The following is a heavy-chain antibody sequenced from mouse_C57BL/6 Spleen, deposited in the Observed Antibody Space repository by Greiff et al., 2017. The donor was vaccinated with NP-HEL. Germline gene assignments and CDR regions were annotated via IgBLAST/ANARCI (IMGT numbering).Heavy chain of an antibody. CDR3: AREGGYGSPLDY. D-gene: IGHD1-1*01. CDR2: IDPANGNT. J-gene: IGHJ2*01. Sequence: EVQLQQSVAELVRPGASVKLSCTASGFNIKNPYMHWVKQRPEQGLEWIGRIDPANGNTKYAPKFQGKATITADTSSNTAYLQLSSLTSEDTAIYYCAREGGYGSPLDYWGQGTTLTVSS. V-gene: IGHV14-3*01. CDR1: GFNIKNPY.